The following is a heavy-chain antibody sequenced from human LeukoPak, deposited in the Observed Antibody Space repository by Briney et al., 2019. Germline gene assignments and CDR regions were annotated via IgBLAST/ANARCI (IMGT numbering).Heavy chain of an antibody. CDR1: GFTFSDYT. Sequence: GGSLRLSCAASGFTFSDYTMQWVRQAPGKGLEWGALLPPDGSYQYYAYSLKVRFTISRDNFKNALYLKMNSLRLEDTAVYYCARGLHDKSWYGAHWGQGTLLSVSS. V-gene: IGHV3-30*04. CDR3: ARGLHDKSWYGAH. CDR2: LPPDGSYQ. J-gene: IGHJ4*02. D-gene: IGHD6-13*01.